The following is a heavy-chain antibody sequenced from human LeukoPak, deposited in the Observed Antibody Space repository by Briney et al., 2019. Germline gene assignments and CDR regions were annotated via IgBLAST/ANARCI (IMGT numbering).Heavy chain of an antibody. CDR1: GGSFSGYH. J-gene: IGHJ5*02. CDR3: ARGRVCSSTSCYPPGWFDP. Sequence: SETLSLTCAVYGGSFSGYHWSWIRQPPGKGLEWIGEINHSGSTNYNPSLKSRVTISVDTSKNQFSLKLSSVTAADTAVYYCARGRVCSSTSCYPPGWFDPWGQGTLVTVSS. V-gene: IGHV4-34*01. CDR2: INHSGST. D-gene: IGHD2-2*01.